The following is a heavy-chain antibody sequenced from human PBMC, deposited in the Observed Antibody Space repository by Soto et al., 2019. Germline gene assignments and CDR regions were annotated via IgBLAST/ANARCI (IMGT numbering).Heavy chain of an antibody. V-gene: IGHV3-74*01. D-gene: IGHD3-10*02. CDR1: GFTFSSSW. CDR3: GRPMFVSHGMVA. CDR2: INSDGSST. Sequence: EVQLVESGGGLVQPGGSLRLSCAASGFTFSSSWMHWVRQAPGKGLVWVSGINSDGSSTSYADSVKGRVTISRDNAKNTLHLRMNSLRAGDTAGYYCGRPMFVSHGMVAWAQGTTVTFSS. J-gene: IGHJ6*02.